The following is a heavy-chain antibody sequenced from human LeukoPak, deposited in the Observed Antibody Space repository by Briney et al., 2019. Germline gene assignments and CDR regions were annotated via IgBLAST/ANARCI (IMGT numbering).Heavy chain of an antibody. CDR3: ARGIRQYAKSYFDY. D-gene: IGHD4-11*01. CDR1: GFTFSDHY. CDR2: ISSSGTTI. J-gene: IGHJ4*02. V-gene: IGHV3-11*01. Sequence: GSLRLSCAASGFTFSDHYMSWIRQAPGKGLEWLSYISSSGTTIYYTDSVKGRFTISRDNAKNSLYLQMNSLRAEDTAVYYCARGIRQYAKSYFDYWGQGTLVTLSS.